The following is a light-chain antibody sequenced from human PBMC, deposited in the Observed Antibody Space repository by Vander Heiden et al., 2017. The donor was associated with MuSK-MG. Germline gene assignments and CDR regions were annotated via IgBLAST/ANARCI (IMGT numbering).Light chain of an antibody. J-gene: IGKJ1*01. CDR3: MQSTHWPPT. Sequence: DVVMTQSPLSLRVTLGQPASISRRARQRLVYTGRPTILKWLHQRPGQSPRRLIYEVTNRDAGVPDRISGSGSGTDFTLTISMVEAEDVRLYCYMQSTHWPPTFGQGTRVEIK. CDR1: QRLVYTGRPTI. CDR2: EVT. V-gene: IGKV2-30*01.